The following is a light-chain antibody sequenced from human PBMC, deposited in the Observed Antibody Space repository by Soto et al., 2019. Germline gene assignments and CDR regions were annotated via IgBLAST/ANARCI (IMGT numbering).Light chain of an antibody. J-gene: IGLJ3*02. Sequence: QSALTQPASLSGSPGQSITISCTGTSSDIGAYDYVSWYQQHPGKAPKLMIYDVSKRPSGVPDRFSGSKSGNTASLTISGLQAEDEADYYCCSYAGSYTYWVFGGGTKLTVL. V-gene: IGLV2-11*01. CDR2: DVS. CDR1: SSDIGAYDY. CDR3: CSYAGSYTYWV.